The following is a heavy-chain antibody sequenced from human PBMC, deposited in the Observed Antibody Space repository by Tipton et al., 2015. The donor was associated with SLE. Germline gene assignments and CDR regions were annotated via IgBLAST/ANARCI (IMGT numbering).Heavy chain of an antibody. CDR2: IYTSGST. V-gene: IGHV4-4*07. D-gene: IGHD6-13*01. CDR1: GGSISSYY. Sequence: TLSLTCAVSGGSISSYYWSWIRQPAGKGLEWIGRIYTSGSTNYNPSLTSRVTMSVDTSKNQFSLKLSSVTAADTAVYYCARAIAAAGPMGYFDHWGRGTLVTVSS. J-gene: IGHJ2*01. CDR3: ARAIAAAGPMGYFDH.